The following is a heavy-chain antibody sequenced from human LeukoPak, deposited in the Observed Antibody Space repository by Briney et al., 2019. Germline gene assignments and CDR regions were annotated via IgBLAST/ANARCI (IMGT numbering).Heavy chain of an antibody. D-gene: IGHD2-15*01. CDR3: AKDLYAGYCCGGSSDY. V-gene: IGHV3-23*01. CDR2: ISGSGGST. Sequence: GGSLRLSCAASGFTFSSYAMSWVRQAPGKGLEWVSAISGSGGSTYYADSVKGRFTISRDNSKNTLYLQMNSLRAEDTAVYYCAKDLYAGYCCGGSSDYWGQGTLVTVSS. CDR1: GFTFSSYA. J-gene: IGHJ4*02.